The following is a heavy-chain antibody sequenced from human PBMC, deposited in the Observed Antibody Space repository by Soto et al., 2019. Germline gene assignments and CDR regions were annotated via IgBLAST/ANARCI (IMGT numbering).Heavy chain of an antibody. D-gene: IGHD4-17*01. CDR3: ARRYGANFDY. CDR2: IYYSGST. V-gene: IGHV4-59*08. J-gene: IGHJ4*02. Sequence: ASETLSLTCTVSGGSISSYYWSWFRQPPGKGLEWIGYIYYSGSTNYNPSLKSRVTISVDTSKNQFSLKLSSVTAADTAVYYCARRYGANFDYWGQGTLVTVSS. CDR1: GGSISSYY.